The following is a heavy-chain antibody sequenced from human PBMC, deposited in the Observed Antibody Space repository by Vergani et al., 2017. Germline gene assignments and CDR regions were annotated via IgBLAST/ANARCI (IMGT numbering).Heavy chain of an antibody. CDR3: ARAPWNYGYYYDYYMDV. D-gene: IGHD1-7*01. CDR2: IYYSGST. V-gene: IGHV4-59*01. CDR1: GGSISSYY. Sequence: QVQLQESGPGLVKPSETLSLTCTVSGGSISSYYWSWIRQPPGKGLEWIGYIYYSGSTNYNPSLKRRVTISVDTSKNQFSLKLSSVTAADTAVYYCARAPWNYGYYYDYYMDVWGKGTTVTVSS. J-gene: IGHJ6*03.